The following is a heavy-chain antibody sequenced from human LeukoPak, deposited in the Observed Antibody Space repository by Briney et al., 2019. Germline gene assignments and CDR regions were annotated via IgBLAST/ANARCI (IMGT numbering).Heavy chain of an antibody. D-gene: IGHD6-13*01. J-gene: IGHJ4*02. CDR1: GFTLSSYG. CDR3: AKDSIAAVVPMSGVDY. CDR2: IRYDGSNK. Sequence: PGGSLRLSCAASGFTLSSYGMHWVRQVPGKGLEWVAFIRYDGSNKYYADSVKGRFTISRDNSKNTLYLQMDSLRAEDTAVYYCAKDSIAAVVPMSGVDYWGQGTLVTVSS. V-gene: IGHV3-30*02.